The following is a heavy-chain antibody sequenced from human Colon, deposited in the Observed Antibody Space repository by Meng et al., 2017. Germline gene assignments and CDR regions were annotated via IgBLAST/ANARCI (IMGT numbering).Heavy chain of an antibody. J-gene: IGHJ4*02. Sequence: QVQLVQTGSGLKKPGASVKVSCKASGYTFTSYAMNWVRQAPGQGLEWMGWISTNTGNPTYAQGFTGRFVFSLDTSVNTAYLQISSLKAEDTAVYYCARSYYDSWSGSLVGFDYWGQGTLVTVSS. D-gene: IGHD3-3*01. CDR2: ISTNTGNP. V-gene: IGHV7-4-1*02. CDR3: ARSYYDSWSGSLVGFDY. CDR1: GYTFTSYA.